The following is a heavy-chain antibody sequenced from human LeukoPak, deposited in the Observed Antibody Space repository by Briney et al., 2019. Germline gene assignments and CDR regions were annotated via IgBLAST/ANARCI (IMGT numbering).Heavy chain of an antibody. CDR1: GGSISTYY. CDR3: AKGNVDAFDS. CDR2: VYYSGIT. V-gene: IGHV4-59*01. Sequence: PSETLSLTCTVSGGSISTYYWTWIRQPPGKGLEWIGYVYYSGITNYNPSLNSRVTISVDPSKNQFSLQLRSVTAADTAVYYCAKGNVDAFDSWAKGEWSPSLQ. J-gene: IGHJ3*01.